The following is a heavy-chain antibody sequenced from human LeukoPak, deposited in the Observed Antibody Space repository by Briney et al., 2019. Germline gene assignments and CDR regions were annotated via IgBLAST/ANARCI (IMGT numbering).Heavy chain of an antibody. D-gene: IGHD4-11*01. Sequence: GASVKVSCKVSGYTLTELSMHWVRQAPGQGLEWMGWINPNSGGTNYAQKFQGRVTMTSDTSISTAYMELSRLGSDDTAVYYCARAEVTVSLDYWGQGTLVTVSS. CDR1: GYTLTELS. V-gene: IGHV1-2*02. CDR2: INPNSGGT. J-gene: IGHJ4*02. CDR3: ARAEVTVSLDY.